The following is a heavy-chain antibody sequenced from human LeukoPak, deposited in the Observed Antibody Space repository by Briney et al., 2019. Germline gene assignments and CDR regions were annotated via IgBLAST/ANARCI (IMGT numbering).Heavy chain of an antibody. J-gene: IGHJ3*02. CDR1: GGSISSGSYY. Sequence: SETLSLTCTVSGGSISSGSYYWSWIRQPAGKGLEWIGRIYTSGSTNYNPSLKSRVTISVDTSKNQFSLKLSSVTAADTAVYYCARMSTGRYCSSTSCYTEMGDAFDIWGQGTMVTVSS. D-gene: IGHD2-2*02. CDR3: ARMSTGRYCSSTSCYTEMGDAFDI. V-gene: IGHV4-61*02. CDR2: IYTSGST.